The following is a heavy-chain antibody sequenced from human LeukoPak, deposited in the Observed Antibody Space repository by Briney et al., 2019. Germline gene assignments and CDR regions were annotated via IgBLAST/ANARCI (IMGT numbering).Heavy chain of an antibody. Sequence: GGSLRLSCAASGFTFSSYAMSWVRQAPGKGLEWVSAISGSGGSTYYADSVKGRFTISRDNSKNTLYLQMNSLRAEDTAVYYCAKDGSSKYDSSGYQLLYWGQGTLVTVSS. D-gene: IGHD3-22*01. V-gene: IGHV3-23*01. J-gene: IGHJ4*02. CDR3: AKDGSSKYDSSGYQLLY. CDR2: ISGSGGST. CDR1: GFTFSSYA.